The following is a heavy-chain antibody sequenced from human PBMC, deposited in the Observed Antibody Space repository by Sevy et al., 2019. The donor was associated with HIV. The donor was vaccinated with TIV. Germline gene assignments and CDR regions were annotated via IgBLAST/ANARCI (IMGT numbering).Heavy chain of an antibody. CDR1: GFTFSSYA. D-gene: IGHD6-13*01. J-gene: IGHJ4*02. CDR2: ISYDGSNK. CDR3: ASMGIAAAWSY. Sequence: GGSLRLSCAASGFTFSSYAMHWVRQAPGKGLEWVAVISYDGSNKYYADSVKGRFTISGDNSKNTLYLQMNSLRAEDTAVYYCASMGIAAAWSYWGQGTLVTVSS. V-gene: IGHV3-30-3*01.